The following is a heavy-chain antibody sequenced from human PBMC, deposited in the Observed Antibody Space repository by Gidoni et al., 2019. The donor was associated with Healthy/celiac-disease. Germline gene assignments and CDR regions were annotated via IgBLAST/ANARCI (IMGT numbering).Heavy chain of an antibody. J-gene: IGHJ3*02. V-gene: IGHV3-53*01. CDR2: IYSGGST. CDR3: ASPSYYDFWSGYYGGAFDI. CDR1: GFTVSSNY. D-gene: IGHD3-3*01. Sequence: EVQLVESGGGLIQPGGSLRLSCAASGFTVSSNYMSWVRQAPGKGLEWVSVIYSGGSTYYADSVKGRFTISRDNSKNTLYLQMNSLRAEDTAVYYCASPSYYDFWSGYYGGAFDIWGQGTMVTVSS.